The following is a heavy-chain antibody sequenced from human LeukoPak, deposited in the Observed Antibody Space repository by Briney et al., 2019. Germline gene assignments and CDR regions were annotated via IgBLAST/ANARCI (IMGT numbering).Heavy chain of an antibody. CDR3: ARRLRIEGGTRRGDALDM. CDR1: GRSINTYY. J-gene: IGHJ3*02. V-gene: IGHV4-59*08. Sequence: PSETLSLTCTLSGRSINTYYWTWIRQPPGKGLEWIGYIYNSGSTNYNPSLKSRVTISTDTSKKQFSLRVSSVTAADTAVYYCARRLRIEGGTRRGDALDMWGQGTMVTVSS. D-gene: IGHD1-26*01. CDR2: IYNSGST.